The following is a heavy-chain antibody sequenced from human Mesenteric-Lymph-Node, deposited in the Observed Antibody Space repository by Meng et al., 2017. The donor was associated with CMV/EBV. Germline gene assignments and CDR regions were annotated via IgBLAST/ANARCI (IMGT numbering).Heavy chain of an antibody. CDR2: IYYSGST. CDR3: ARGGAYSSSFTFDY. CDR1: GGSVSSGSYY. D-gene: IGHD6-6*01. V-gene: IGHV4-61*01. Sequence: GSLSLTCTVSGGSVSSGSYYWSWIRQPPGKGLEWIGYIYYSGSTNYNPSLKSRVTISVDTSKNQFSLKLSSVTAADTAVYYCARGGAYSSSFTFDYWGQGALVTVSS. J-gene: IGHJ4*02.